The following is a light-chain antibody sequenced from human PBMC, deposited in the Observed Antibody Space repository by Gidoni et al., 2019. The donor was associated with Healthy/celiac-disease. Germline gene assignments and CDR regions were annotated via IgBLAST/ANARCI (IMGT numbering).Light chain of an antibody. CDR1: QGISSY. CDR3: QQYYSYPLT. Sequence: AIRMTQSPSSFSASTGDRVTITCRASQGISSYSAWYQQKPGKAPKLLIYAASTLQSGVPSRFSGSGSGTDFTLTISCLQSEDFATYYCQQYYSYPLTFDGGTKVEIK. J-gene: IGKJ4*01. CDR2: AAS. V-gene: IGKV1-8*01.